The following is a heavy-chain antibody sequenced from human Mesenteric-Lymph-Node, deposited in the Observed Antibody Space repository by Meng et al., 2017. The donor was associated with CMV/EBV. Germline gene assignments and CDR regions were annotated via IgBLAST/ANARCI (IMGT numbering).Heavy chain of an antibody. J-gene: IGHJ3*02. CDR2: IYSGGNT. CDR1: AFTFSPYS. CDR3: AKVSFGAHDAFDI. D-gene: IGHD3-3*01. V-gene: IGHV3-53*01. Sequence: GESLKISCAASAFTFSPYSMNWVRQAPGKGLKWVSVIYSGGNTYYADSVKGRFSISRDNSKNTLYLQMNSLRAEDTAVYYCAKVSFGAHDAFDIWGQGTMVTVSS.